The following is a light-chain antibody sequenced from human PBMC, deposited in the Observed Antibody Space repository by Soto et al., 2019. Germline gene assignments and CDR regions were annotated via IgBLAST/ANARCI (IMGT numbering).Light chain of an antibody. J-gene: IGKJ4*01. CDR1: QSVSSNY. Sequence: EIVLTQSPGTLSLSPGERATLSCRASQSVSSNYLAWYQQKPGQAPRLLIYGASSRATGFPDRFSGSGSGTDFTLTISRLEPEDFAVYYCQQYGGSPRVTFGGGTKVELK. V-gene: IGKV3-20*01. CDR2: GAS. CDR3: QQYGGSPRVT.